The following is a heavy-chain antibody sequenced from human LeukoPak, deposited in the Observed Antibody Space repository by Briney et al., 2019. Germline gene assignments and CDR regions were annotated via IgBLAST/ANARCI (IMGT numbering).Heavy chain of an antibody. D-gene: IGHD2-2*01. CDR1: GYTFTSYD. J-gene: IGHJ4*02. V-gene: IGHV1-8*03. Sequence: ASVKVSCKASGYTFTSYDINWVRQATGQGLEWMGWMNPNSGNTGNAHKFLGRVTITRNTSISTAYMELSSLRSEDTAVYCCARGPPGSTLDYWGQGTLVTVSS. CDR3: ARGPPGSTLDY. CDR2: MNPNSGNT.